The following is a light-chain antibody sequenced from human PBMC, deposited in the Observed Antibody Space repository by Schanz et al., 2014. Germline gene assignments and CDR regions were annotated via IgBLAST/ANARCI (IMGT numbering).Light chain of an antibody. Sequence: DIQMTQSPSSVSASVGDRVTITCRASQVINGWLAWYQQRPGKAPKLLIYATSRLLSGVPSRVSGSGSVTDFTRTISSLQPEDFATYYCQQANSLPWTFGQGTKVEVK. CDR3: QQANSLPWT. CDR2: ATS. CDR1: QVINGW. V-gene: IGKV1-12*01. J-gene: IGKJ1*01.